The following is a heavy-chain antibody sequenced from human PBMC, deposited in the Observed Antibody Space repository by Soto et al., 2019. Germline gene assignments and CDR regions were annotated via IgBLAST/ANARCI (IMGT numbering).Heavy chain of an antibody. V-gene: IGHV3-30*18. CDR3: VKGTLGTYGHVYFEY. CDR1: GFPFRNYA. Sequence: PGGSLRLSCASFGFPFRNYAMHWVRQAPGKGLEWVAVISFNGENKYYAESVKGRFTITKDTSKDQVVLTLTDVHPADTATYYCVKGTLGTYGHVYFEYWGQGTLVTVSS. CDR2: ISFNGENK. D-gene: IGHD3-16*01. J-gene: IGHJ4*02.